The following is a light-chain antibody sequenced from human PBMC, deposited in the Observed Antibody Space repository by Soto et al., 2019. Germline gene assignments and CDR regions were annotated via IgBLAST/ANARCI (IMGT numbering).Light chain of an antibody. CDR2: EDD. J-gene: IGLJ2*01. Sequence: NFMLTRPHSVSESPGKTVTISCSRSGGSIASSYVQWYQQRPGSAPTSVVYEDDQRPSGVPDRFSGSIDSSSNSASLTISGLKTEDEADYYCQSYDSNNHVVFGGGTKLTVL. CDR3: QSYDSNNHVV. V-gene: IGLV6-57*03. CDR1: GGSIASSY.